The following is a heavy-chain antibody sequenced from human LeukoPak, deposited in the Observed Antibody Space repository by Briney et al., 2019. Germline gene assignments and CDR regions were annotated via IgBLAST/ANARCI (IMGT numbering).Heavy chain of an antibody. CDR1: GYTFTSYY. CDR2: INPSGGST. V-gene: IGHV1-46*01. Sequence: ASVKVSCKASGYTFTSYYMHWVRQAPGQGLEWMGMINPSGGSTSYAQKFQGRVTMTRDTSTSTVYMELSSLRSEDTAVYYCARADYYDSSGYPEGYWGQGTLVTVSS. J-gene: IGHJ4*02. D-gene: IGHD3-22*01. CDR3: ARADYYDSSGYPEGY.